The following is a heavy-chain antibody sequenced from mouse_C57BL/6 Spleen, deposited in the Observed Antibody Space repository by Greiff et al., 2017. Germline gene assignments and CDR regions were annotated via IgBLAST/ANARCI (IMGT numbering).Heavy chain of an antibody. Sequence: QVQLQQPGAELVKPGASVKLSCKASGYTFTSYWMHWVKQRPGQGLEWIGMIHPNSGSTNYNEKLKSKATLTVDKSSSTAYMQLSSLTSEDSAVYDCARGAGTWYFDVWGTGTTVTVSS. CDR2: IHPNSGST. D-gene: IGHD4-1*01. CDR3: ARGAGTWYFDV. J-gene: IGHJ1*03. CDR1: GYTFTSYW. V-gene: IGHV1-64*01.